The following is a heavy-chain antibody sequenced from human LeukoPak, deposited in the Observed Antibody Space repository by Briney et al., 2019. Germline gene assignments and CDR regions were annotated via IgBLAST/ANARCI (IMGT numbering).Heavy chain of an antibody. V-gene: IGHV4-39*01. Sequence: PSDTLSLTCTVSGDSISTSKSYWGWTRQPPLKGLEWIGSIYYTGNTYYNASLKSRVTISVDTSKNQFSLKLSSVTAADTAVYYCARVTGDCSSTSCYVGQYYYYYMDVWGKGTTVTISS. CDR2: IYYTGNT. CDR3: ARVTGDCSSTSCYVGQYYYYYMDV. J-gene: IGHJ6*03. D-gene: IGHD2-2*01. CDR1: GDSISTSKSY.